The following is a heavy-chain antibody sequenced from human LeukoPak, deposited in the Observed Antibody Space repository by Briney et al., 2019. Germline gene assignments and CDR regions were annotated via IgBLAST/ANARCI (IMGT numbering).Heavy chain of an antibody. CDR3: AKTGPTSESYDSSGNYFDY. J-gene: IGHJ4*02. D-gene: IGHD3-22*01. CDR1: GFTFDDYA. Sequence: PGGSLRLSCAASGFTFDDYATHWVRQAPGKGLEWVSGISWNSGSIGYADSVKGRFTISRDNAKNSLYLQMNSLRAEDTALYYCAKTGPTSESYDSSGNYFDYWGQGTLVTVSS. CDR2: ISWNSGSI. V-gene: IGHV3-9*01.